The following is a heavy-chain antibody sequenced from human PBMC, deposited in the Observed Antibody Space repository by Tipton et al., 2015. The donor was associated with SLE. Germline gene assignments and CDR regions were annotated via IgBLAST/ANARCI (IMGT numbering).Heavy chain of an antibody. CDR2: IYYSGST. Sequence: TLSLTCTVSGGSISSHYWSWIRQPPGKGLEWIGYIYYSGSTNYNPSLKSRVTISVDTSKNQFSLKLSSVTAADTAVYYCARDPGYNWNDGYYYGMDVWGQGTTVTVSS. D-gene: IGHD1-20*01. V-gene: IGHV4-59*11. CDR3: ARDPGYNWNDGYYYGMDV. J-gene: IGHJ6*02. CDR1: GGSISSHY.